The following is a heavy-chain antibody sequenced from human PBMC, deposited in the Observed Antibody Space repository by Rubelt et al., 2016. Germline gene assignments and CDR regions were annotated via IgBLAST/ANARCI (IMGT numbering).Heavy chain of an antibody. CDR1: GYSFPSYW. CDR2: IDPSDSYT. V-gene: IGHV5-10-1*03. J-gene: IGHJ4*02. D-gene: IGHD3-3*01. Sequence: EVQLVQSGAEVKKPGESLRISCKGSGYSFPSYWISWVRQMPGKGLEWMGRIDPSDSYTNYSPSFQGHVTISADKSISTAYLQWGSLKASDTAMDYCAIYDFWSGYYLDYWGRGTLVTVSS. CDR3: AIYDFWSGYYLDY.